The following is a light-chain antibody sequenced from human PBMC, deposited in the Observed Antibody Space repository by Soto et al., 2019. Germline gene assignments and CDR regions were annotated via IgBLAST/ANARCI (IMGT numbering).Light chain of an antibody. CDR1: QSLLHSNGYNY. CDR3: MQALQTPYT. CDR2: LGS. Sequence: DIVMTQSPLSLPFTPGEPASISCRSSQSLLHSNGYNYLDWYLQKPGQSPQLLIYLGSNRASGVPDRFSVSGSGTDFTLKISRVEAEDVGVYYCMQALQTPYTFGQGTKLEI. V-gene: IGKV2-28*01. J-gene: IGKJ2*01.